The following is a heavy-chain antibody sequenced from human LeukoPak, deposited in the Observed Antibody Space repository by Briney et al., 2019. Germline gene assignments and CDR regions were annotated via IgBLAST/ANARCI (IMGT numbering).Heavy chain of an antibody. CDR2: ISYDGSNK. J-gene: IGHJ4*02. Sequence: GRSLRLSCAASGFTFSSYAMHWVRQAPGKGLEWVAVISYDGSNKYYADSVKGRFTISRDNSKNTLYLQMNSLRAEDTAVYYCARVRRYHGSGSSFDYWGQGTLVTVSS. CDR3: ARVRRYHGSGSSFDY. D-gene: IGHD3-10*01. V-gene: IGHV3-30-3*01. CDR1: GFTFSSYA.